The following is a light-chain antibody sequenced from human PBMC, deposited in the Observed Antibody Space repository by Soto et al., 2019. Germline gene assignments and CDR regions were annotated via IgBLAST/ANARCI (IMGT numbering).Light chain of an antibody. CDR2: CAS. Sequence: EIVLTQSPGTLSLSPGERATLSCRASQSVSSSYLAWYQQKPGQAPRLLIYCASSRATGIPDRFSGSGSGTDFTLTISRLEPEDFAVYYCQQNGRSPGYTFGQGTKLEIK. CDR1: QSVSSSY. CDR3: QQNGRSPGYT. V-gene: IGKV3-20*01. J-gene: IGKJ2*01.